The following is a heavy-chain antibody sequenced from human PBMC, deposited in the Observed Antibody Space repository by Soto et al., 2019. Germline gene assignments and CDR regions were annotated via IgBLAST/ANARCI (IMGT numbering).Heavy chain of an antibody. D-gene: IGHD3-10*01. CDR1: GYTFTSYG. V-gene: IGHV1-18*01. J-gene: IGHJ5*02. CDR3: AICGSGSYFGSCWFDP. Sequence: ASVKVSCKASGYTFTSYGISWVRQAPGQGLEWMGWISAYNGNTNYAQKLQGRVTMTTDTSTSTAYMELRSLRSDDTAVYYCAICGSGSYFGSCWFDPWGQGTLVTVSS. CDR2: ISAYNGNT.